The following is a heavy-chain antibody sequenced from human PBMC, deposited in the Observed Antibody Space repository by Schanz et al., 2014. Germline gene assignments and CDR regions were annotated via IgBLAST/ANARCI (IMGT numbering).Heavy chain of an antibody. J-gene: IGHJ3*02. CDR2: ISSGGGTM. V-gene: IGHV3-11*01. Sequence: QVQLVESGGGLVKPGGSLRLSCAASGFTFSDSYMSWIRQAPGKGLEWVSYISSGGGTMYYADSVQGRFSISRDNTKNSLYLEMTSLRGEDTAVYYCARENLNWEAFDIWGQGTVVTVSS. CDR3: ARENLNWEAFDI. CDR1: GFTFSDSY. D-gene: IGHD7-27*01.